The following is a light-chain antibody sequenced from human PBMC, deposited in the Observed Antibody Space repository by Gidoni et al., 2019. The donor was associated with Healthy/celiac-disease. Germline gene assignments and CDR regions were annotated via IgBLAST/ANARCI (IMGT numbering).Light chain of an antibody. CDR2: GAS. CDR3: QQYNNWPPRVT. CDR1: QSVSSN. J-gene: IGKJ5*01. Sequence: EIVMTQSPATLSVSPGERATLSCKASQSVSSNLAWYQQNPGQAPRLLIYGASTRATGIPARLSGSGAGTEFTLTLRSLQSEDFAVYYCQQYNNWPPRVTFGQGTRLEIK. V-gene: IGKV3-15*01.